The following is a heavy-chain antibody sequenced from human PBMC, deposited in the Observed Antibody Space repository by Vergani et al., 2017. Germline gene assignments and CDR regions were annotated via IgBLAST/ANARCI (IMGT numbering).Heavy chain of an antibody. CDR3: ARDPRIAARPDYDGMDV. D-gene: IGHD6-6*01. J-gene: IGHJ6*02. CDR1: GGTFSSYT. Sequence: QVQLVQSGAEVKKPGSSVKVSCKASGGTFSSYTISWVRQAPGQGLEWMGRIIPILGIANYAQKFQGRVTITADKSTSTAYMELSSLRSEDTAVYYCARDPRIAARPDYDGMDVWGQGTTVTVSS. V-gene: IGHV1-69*08. CDR2: IIPILGIA.